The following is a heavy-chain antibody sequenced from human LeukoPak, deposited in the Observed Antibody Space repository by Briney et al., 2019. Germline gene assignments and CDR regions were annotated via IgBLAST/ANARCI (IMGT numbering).Heavy chain of an antibody. CDR3: ASSGSGSYSGGGYSFDY. V-gene: IGHV1-69*01. D-gene: IGHD1-26*01. CDR1: GGTFSSYA. CDR2: IITIFGTA. J-gene: IGHJ4*02. Sequence: SVKVSCKASGGTFSSYAISWVRQAPGQGLEWMGGIITIFGTANYAQKFQGRVTITADESTSTAYMELSSLRSEDTAVYYCASSGSGSYSGGGYSFDYWGQGTLVTVSS.